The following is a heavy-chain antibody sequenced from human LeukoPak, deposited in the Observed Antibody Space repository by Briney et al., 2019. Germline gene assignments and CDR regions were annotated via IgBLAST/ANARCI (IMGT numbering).Heavy chain of an antibody. CDR1: GFTFGDYL. Sequence: GGSLRLSCTASGFTFGDYLMSWFRQAPGQGLEWVSAISANGADKYYADSVKGRFTISRDNSKNTLFLQMTSLRVEDTAVYYCANYRKPQGLDYWGQGTLVTVSS. D-gene: IGHD1-14*01. CDR2: ISANGADK. CDR3: ANYRKPQGLDY. V-gene: IGHV3-23*01. J-gene: IGHJ4*02.